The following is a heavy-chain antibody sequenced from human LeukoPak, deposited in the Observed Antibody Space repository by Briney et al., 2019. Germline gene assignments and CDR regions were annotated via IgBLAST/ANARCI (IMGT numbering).Heavy chain of an antibody. V-gene: IGHV4-4*07. Sequence: PSETLSLTCAVSGGSISSYYWSWVRQPAGKGLEWIGRIYTSGSTKDNASLKSRGTMSVDTTKNNFALKLSTVTAADTAVVYYWGGPHYALGIYFDYWGQGGLVAVAS. CDR2: IYTSGST. CDR3: WGGPHYALGIYFDY. J-gene: IGHJ4*02. CDR1: GGSISSYY. D-gene: IGHD7-27*01.